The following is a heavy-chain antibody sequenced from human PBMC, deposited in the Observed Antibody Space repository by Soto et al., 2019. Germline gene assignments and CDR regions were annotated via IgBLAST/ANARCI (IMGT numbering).Heavy chain of an antibody. J-gene: IGHJ6*03. D-gene: IGHD1-26*01. CDR3: ASPIEYPYYYYMDV. V-gene: IGHV3-23*01. CDR2: ISGIGGST. Sequence: EVQLLESGGGLVQPGGSLRLSCAASGFTFSSYAMSWVRQAPGKGLGWVSAISGIGGSTYYADCVKGRCTISRDNSKNTLYMQINRLRAEDTAVYYCASPIEYPYYYYMDVWGKGTTVTVSS. CDR1: GFTFSSYA.